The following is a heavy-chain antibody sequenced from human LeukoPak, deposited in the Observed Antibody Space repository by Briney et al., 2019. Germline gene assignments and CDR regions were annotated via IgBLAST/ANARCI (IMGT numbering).Heavy chain of an antibody. CDR1: GGSISSTNW. J-gene: IGHJ4*02. CDR3: ATVGDCSGGSCSSHFDY. D-gene: IGHD2-15*01. CDR2: IYHSGST. V-gene: IGHV4-4*02. Sequence: PSGTLSLTCVVSGGSISSTNWWSWVRQPPGKGLEWIGEIYHSGSTNYNPSLKSRVTISLDKSKNQFSLKLSSVTAADTAVYFCATVGDCSGGSCSSHFDYWGQGTLVTVSS.